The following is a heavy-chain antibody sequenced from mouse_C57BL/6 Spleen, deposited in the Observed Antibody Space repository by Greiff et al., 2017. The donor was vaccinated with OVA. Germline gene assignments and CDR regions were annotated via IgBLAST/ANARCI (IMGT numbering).Heavy chain of an antibody. CDR1: GYTFTSYW. D-gene: IGHD1-1*01. J-gene: IGHJ3*01. Sequence: QVQLQQPGAELVRPGTSVKLSCKASGYTFTSYWMHWVKQRPGQGLEWIGVIDPSDSYTNYNQKFKGKATLTVDTSSSTAYMQLSSLTSEDSAVYYCASITTVPGNWGQGTLVTVSA. CDR3: ASITTVPGN. V-gene: IGHV1-59*01. CDR2: IDPSDSYT.